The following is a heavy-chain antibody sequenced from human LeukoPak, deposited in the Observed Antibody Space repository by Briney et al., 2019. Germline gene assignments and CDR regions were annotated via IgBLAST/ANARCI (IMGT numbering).Heavy chain of an antibody. CDR3: ARDFVVPAAGSGRGANWFDP. J-gene: IGHJ5*02. V-gene: IGHV4-30-2*01. D-gene: IGHD2-2*01. CDR2: IYHSGST. Sequence: PSETLSLTCTVSGGSISSGGYYWSWIRQPPGKGLEWIGYIYHSGSTYYNPSLKSRVTISVDRSKNQFSLKLSSVTAADTAVYYCARDFVVPAAGSGRGANWFDPWGQGTLVTVSS. CDR1: GGSISSGGYY.